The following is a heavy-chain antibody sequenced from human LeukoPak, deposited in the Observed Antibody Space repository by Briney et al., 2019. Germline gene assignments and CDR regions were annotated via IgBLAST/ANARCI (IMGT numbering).Heavy chain of an antibody. CDR2: ISSSSSYI. V-gene: IGHV3-21*01. CDR1: GFTFSIYS. Sequence: GGSLRLSCAASGFTFSIYSMNWVRQAPGKGLEWVSSISSSSSYIYYADSVKGRFTISRDNAKNSLYLQMNSLRAEDTAVYYCAGEEERGEQLVLYDYWGQGTLVTVSS. J-gene: IGHJ4*02. D-gene: IGHD6-6*01. CDR3: AGEEERGEQLVLYDY.